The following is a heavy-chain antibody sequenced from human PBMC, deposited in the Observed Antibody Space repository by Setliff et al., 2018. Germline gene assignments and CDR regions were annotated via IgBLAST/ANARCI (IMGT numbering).Heavy chain of an antibody. CDR1: DYTFLSYG. V-gene: IGHV1-18*01. CDR3: ARAPRLEWILPTFDY. Sequence: GASVKVSCKAADYTFLSYGLSWVRRAPGQGLEWMGWISAYTGKTDYAQNFQGRVTMTTDTSTSTGYMELRSLRYDDTAVYYCARAPRLEWILPTFDYWGQGTPVTVSS. CDR2: ISAYTGKT. D-gene: IGHD3-3*01. J-gene: IGHJ4*02.